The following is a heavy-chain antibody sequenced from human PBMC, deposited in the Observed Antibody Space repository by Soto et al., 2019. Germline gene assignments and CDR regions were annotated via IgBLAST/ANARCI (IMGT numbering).Heavy chain of an antibody. J-gene: IGHJ4*02. V-gene: IGHV4-39*01. Sequence: QVQLQESGPGLLEPLETLSLTCSVSGVSLNSGHYYWVWVRQSPGKGLAWIASVYYDESTYYNPSLKRRVTISIDKPSIQFSMTLKSVTAADTAVYYCGKVLIGATRHADVDSWGQGARVTVSS. CDR3: GKVLIGATRHADVDS. D-gene: IGHD2-15*01. CDR1: GVSLNSGHYY. CDR2: VYYDEST.